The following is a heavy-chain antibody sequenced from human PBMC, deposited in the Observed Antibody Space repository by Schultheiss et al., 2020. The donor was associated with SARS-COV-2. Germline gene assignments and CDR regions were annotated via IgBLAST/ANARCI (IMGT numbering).Heavy chain of an antibody. CDR1: GFTFSSYG. J-gene: IGHJ4*02. V-gene: IGHV3-48*04. CDR2: ISSSGNTI. Sequence: GGSLRLSCAASGFTFSSYGMHWVRQAPGKGLEWVSYISSSGNTIYYADSVKGRFTISRDNAKNSLYLQMNSLRAEDTAVYYCAELDFDYWGQGTLVTVSS. CDR3: AELDFDY. D-gene: IGHD1-7*01.